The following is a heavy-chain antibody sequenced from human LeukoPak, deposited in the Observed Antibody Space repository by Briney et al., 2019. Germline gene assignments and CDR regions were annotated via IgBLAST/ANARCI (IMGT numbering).Heavy chain of an antibody. CDR1: GGSISSSSYY. CDR2: IYYSGST. J-gene: IGHJ3*02. CDR3: ARGLQLRFEAFDI. Sequence: SETLSLTCTVSGGSISSSSYYWGWIRQPPGKGLEWIGSIYYSGSTNYNPSLKSRVTISVDTSKNHFSLKLSSVTAADTAVYYCARGLQLRFEAFDIWGQGTMVTVSS. V-gene: IGHV4-39*02. D-gene: IGHD5-24*01.